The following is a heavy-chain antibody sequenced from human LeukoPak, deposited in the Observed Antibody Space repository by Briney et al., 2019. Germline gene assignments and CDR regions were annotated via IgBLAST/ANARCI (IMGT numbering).Heavy chain of an antibody. Sequence: GGYLRLSCAASGFTFDDYAMHWVRQAPGKGLEWVSGISWNSGSIGYADSVKGRFTISRDNAKNSLYLQMNSLRAEDTALYYCAKAYTSGYYLVDAFDIWGQGTMVTVSS. V-gene: IGHV3-9*01. CDR2: ISWNSGSI. CDR3: AKAYTSGYYLVDAFDI. D-gene: IGHD3-22*01. CDR1: GFTFDDYA. J-gene: IGHJ3*02.